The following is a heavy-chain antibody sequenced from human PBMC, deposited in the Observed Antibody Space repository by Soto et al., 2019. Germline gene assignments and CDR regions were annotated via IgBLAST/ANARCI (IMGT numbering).Heavy chain of an antibody. CDR1: GGSISSSDC. CDR3: ARLCDSYGSAFDI. D-gene: IGHD5-18*01. J-gene: IGHJ3*02. V-gene: IGHV4-4*02. CDR2: IYHSGST. Sequence: SETLSLTGAVSGGSISSSDCWSWVRQPPGKGLEWIGEIYHSGSTNYNPSLKRRVTISVDKSKNQFSLKLSSVTAADTAVYYCARLCDSYGSAFDIWGQGIMVTFSS.